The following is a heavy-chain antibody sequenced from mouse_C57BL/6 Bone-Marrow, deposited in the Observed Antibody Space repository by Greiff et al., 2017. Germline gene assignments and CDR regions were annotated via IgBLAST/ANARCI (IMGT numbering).Heavy chain of an antibody. Sequence: VQLQQSGAELMKPGASVKLSCKATGYTFTGYWIEWVKQRPGHGLEWIGEILPGSGSTNYNEKFKGKATLTADTSSNTAYMQLSSLTTEDSAIYYCARWWLLRRSYAMDYWGQGTSVTVSS. D-gene: IGHD2-3*01. CDR1: GYTFTGYW. V-gene: IGHV1-9*01. CDR3: ARWWLLRRSYAMDY. J-gene: IGHJ4*01. CDR2: ILPGSGST.